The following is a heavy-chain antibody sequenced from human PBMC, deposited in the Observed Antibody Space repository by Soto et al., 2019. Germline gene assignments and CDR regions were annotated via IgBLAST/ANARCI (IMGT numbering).Heavy chain of an antibody. V-gene: IGHV3-48*02. D-gene: IGHD1-26*01. Sequence: GGSLRLSCAASGFTFSSYSMNWVRQAPGKGLEWVSYISSSSSTIYYADSVKGRFTISRDNAKNSLYLQMNSLRDEDTAVYYCAREKRHSGSYQMAQYYFDYWGQGTLVTVSS. CDR1: GFTFSSYS. CDR2: ISSSSSTI. J-gene: IGHJ4*02. CDR3: AREKRHSGSYQMAQYYFDY.